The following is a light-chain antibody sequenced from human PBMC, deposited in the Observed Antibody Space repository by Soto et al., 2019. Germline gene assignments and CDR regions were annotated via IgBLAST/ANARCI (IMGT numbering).Light chain of an antibody. V-gene: IGKV3-15*01. CDR1: QSVGSN. J-gene: IGKJ3*01. CDR2: GAS. CDR3: QHYNNWPRT. Sequence: EIVMTQSPATLSVSPGERATLSCRASQSVGSNLAWYQHKPGQAPRLLIYGASTRATGIPSRFSGSESGTEFTLTISSLQSEDFAAYYCQHYNNWPRTFGPGTKVDIK.